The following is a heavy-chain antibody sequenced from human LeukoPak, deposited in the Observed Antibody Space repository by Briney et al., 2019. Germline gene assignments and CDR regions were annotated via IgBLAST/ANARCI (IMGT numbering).Heavy chain of an antibody. CDR2: IYYSGST. CDR1: GGSISSSSYY. J-gene: IGHJ4*02. Sequence: PSETLSLTCTVSGGSISSSSYYWGWIRQPPGKGLEWIGSIYYSGSTYYNPSLKSRVAISVGTSKNQFSLKLSSVTAADTAVYYCARDPRYHYYDSSGYYGWGQGTLVTVSS. CDR3: ARDPRYHYYDSSGYYG. D-gene: IGHD3-22*01. V-gene: IGHV4-39*07.